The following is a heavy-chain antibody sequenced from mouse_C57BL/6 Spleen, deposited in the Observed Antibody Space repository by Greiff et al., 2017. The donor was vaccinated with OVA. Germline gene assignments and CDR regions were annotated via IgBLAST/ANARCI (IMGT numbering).Heavy chain of an antibody. D-gene: IGHD1-1*01. CDR1: GYSITSGYY. J-gene: IGHJ2*01. V-gene: IGHV3-6*01. CDR2: ISYDGSN. CDR3: ARGDYYGRGYFDY. Sequence: VQLQQSGPGLVKPSQSLSLTCSVTGYSITSGYYWNWIRQFPGNKLEWMGYISYDGSNNYNPSLKNRISITRDTSKNQFFLKLNSVTTEDTATYYCARGDYYGRGYFDYWGQGTTLTVSS.